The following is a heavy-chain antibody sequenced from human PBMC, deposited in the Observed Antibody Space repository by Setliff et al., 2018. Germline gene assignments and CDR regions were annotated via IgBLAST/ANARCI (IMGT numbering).Heavy chain of an antibody. J-gene: IGHJ4*02. CDR1: GFTFSSYG. D-gene: IGHD6-13*01. Sequence: GGSLRLSCAASGFTFSSYGMHWVRQSPGKGLEWVALISNDGGRKYYGDFVKGRFTISRENPMNTIYLQLDSLRPEDTAVYFCAKDADFVSSSYPDYWGRGTLVTVSS. CDR2: ISNDGGRK. CDR3: AKDADFVSSSYPDY. V-gene: IGHV3-30*18.